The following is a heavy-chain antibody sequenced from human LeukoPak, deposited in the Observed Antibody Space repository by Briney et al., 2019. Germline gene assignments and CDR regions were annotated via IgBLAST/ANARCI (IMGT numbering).Heavy chain of an antibody. J-gene: IGHJ2*01. CDR3: ARTLAVAGYWYFDL. V-gene: IGHV4-34*01. CDR1: GGSFSAYY. Sequence: SETLSLTCAVYGGSFSAYYWSWVRQPPGKGLEWIGEINHSGSTNYNPSLKSRVTMSVDTSKNQFSLKLSSVTAADTAVYYCARTLAVAGYWYFDLWGRGTLVSVSS. D-gene: IGHD6-19*01. CDR2: INHSGST.